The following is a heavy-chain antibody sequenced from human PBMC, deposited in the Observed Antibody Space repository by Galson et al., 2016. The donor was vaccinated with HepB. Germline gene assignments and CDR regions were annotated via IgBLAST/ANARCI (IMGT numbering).Heavy chain of an antibody. D-gene: IGHD3-10*01. CDR2: IYPGDSDT. Sequence: QSGAEVKEPGESLKISCKGSGYSFTNYWIAWVRQMPGKGLDWMGIIYPGDSDTRYSPSFPGQVTITADKSISTAYLQWNSLKASDTAMYYCALYGDFYGTGTHPRGFQHWGLGSLVTVSS. J-gene: IGHJ1*01. V-gene: IGHV5-51*01. CDR1: GYSFTNYW. CDR3: ALYGDFYGTGTHPRGFQH.